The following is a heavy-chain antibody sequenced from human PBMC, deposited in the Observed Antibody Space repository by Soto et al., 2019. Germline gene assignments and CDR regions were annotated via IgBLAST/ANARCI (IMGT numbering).Heavy chain of an antibody. CDR1: GGTFSSYA. CDR2: IIPIFGTA. D-gene: IGHD6-13*01. CDR3: ARGNGQPLGGWFDP. Sequence: QVQLVQSGAEVKKPGSSVKVSCKASGGTFSSYAISWVRQAPGQELEWMGGIIPIFGTANYAQKFQGRVTITANESPSKDYMELSSLRSEDTAVYYCARGNGQPLGGWFDPWGQGTLVTAS. J-gene: IGHJ5*02. V-gene: IGHV1-69*01.